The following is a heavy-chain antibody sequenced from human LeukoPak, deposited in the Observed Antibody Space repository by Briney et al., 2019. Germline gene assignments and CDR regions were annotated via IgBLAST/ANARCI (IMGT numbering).Heavy chain of an antibody. CDR1: GYTFTSYG. CDR3: ARQSSPHVDTAMVWVTY. V-gene: IGHV1-18*01. J-gene: IGHJ4*02. Sequence: ASVKVSCKASGYTFTSYGISWVRQAPGQGLEWMGWISAYNGNTNYAQKLQGRVTMTTDTSMSTAYMELRSLRSDDTAVYYCARQSSPHVDTAMVWVTYWGQGTLVTVSS. CDR2: ISAYNGNT. D-gene: IGHD5-18*01.